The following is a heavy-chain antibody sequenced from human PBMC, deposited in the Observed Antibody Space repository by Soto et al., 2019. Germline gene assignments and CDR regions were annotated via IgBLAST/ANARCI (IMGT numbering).Heavy chain of an antibody. V-gene: IGHV3-7*01. D-gene: IGHD2-15*01. CDR3: ARDPVCRGGRGYDY. CDR2: SKQDGSEI. CDR1: GFAFSRYW. J-gene: IGHJ4*02. Sequence: GGSLRLSCTATGFAFSRYWVTWVRQATGKGLEWVANSKQDGSEIYYVDSVKGRFTISRDNAENSLYLQMNSLRAEDTAVYYCARDPVCRGGRGYDYWGQGTLVTVSS.